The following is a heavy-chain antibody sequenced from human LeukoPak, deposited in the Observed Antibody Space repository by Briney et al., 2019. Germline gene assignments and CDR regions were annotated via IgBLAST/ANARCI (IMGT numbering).Heavy chain of an antibody. J-gene: IGHJ4*02. CDR1: GGSISSSNW. D-gene: IGHD3-9*01. CDR3: ASRGLRYFDWLHLPREPILDY. Sequence: ASGTLSLTCAVSGGSISSSNWWSWVRQPPGKGLEWIGEIYHSGSTNYNPSLKSRVTISVDKSKNQFSLKLSSVTAADTAVYYCASRGLRYFDWLHLPREPILDYWGQGTLVTVSS. V-gene: IGHV4-4*02. CDR2: IYHSGST.